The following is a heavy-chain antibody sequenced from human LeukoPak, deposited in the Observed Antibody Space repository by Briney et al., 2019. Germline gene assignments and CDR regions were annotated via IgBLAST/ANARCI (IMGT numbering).Heavy chain of an antibody. CDR3: ERDNYYSIDY. CDR2: INSVGTST. V-gene: IGHV3-74*01. J-gene: IGHJ4*02. D-gene: IGHD3-22*01. CDR1: GFTFSRTW. Sequence: GGSLRLSCGASGFTFSRTWMHWVRQAPGKGLVCVSRINSVGTSTVYADSVKGRFTISRDNAKNTVYLHMSGLRADDTAVDYCERDNYYSIDYWGQGTLVTVS.